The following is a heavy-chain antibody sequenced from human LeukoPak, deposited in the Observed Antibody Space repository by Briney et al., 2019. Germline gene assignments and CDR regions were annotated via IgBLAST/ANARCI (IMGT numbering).Heavy chain of an antibody. Sequence: GGSLRPSCAASGFTFSSYAISWVRQAPGKGLEWVSAISGSGGSTYYADSVKGRFTISRDNSKNTLYLQMNSLRAEDTAVYYCAKDLCCSTSCYTNRSFDYWGQGTLVTVSS. CDR1: GFTFSSYA. CDR2: ISGSGGST. J-gene: IGHJ4*02. CDR3: AKDLCCSTSCYTNRSFDY. D-gene: IGHD2-2*02. V-gene: IGHV3-23*01.